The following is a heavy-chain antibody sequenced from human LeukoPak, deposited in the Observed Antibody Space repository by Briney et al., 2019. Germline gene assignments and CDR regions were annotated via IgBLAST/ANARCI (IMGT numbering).Heavy chain of an antibody. CDR3: AREGGVNRLIQGWFDP. D-gene: IGHD3-16*02. CDR2: INPSGGST. V-gene: IGHV1-46*01. CDR1: GYTFTSYY. Sequence: ASVKVSCKASGYTFTSYYMHWVRQAPGQGLEWMGIINPSGGSTSYAQEFQGRVTMTRDTSTSTVYMELSSLRSEDTAVYYCAREGGVNRLIQGWFDPWGQGTLVTVSS. J-gene: IGHJ5*02.